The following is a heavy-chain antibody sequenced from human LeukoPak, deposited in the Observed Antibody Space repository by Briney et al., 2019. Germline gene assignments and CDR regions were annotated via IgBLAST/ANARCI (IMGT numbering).Heavy chain of an antibody. CDR2: INPSGGST. J-gene: IGHJ4*02. D-gene: IGHD3-3*01. V-gene: IGHV1-46*01. Sequence: ASVKVSCKASGHTFTSYYMHWVRQAPGQGLEWMGIINPSGGSTSYAQKFQGRVTMTRDTSTSTVYMELSSLRSEDTAVYYCARGHCSGYYFDYFDYWGQGTLVTVSS. CDR1: GHTFTSYY. CDR3: ARGHCSGYYFDYFDY.